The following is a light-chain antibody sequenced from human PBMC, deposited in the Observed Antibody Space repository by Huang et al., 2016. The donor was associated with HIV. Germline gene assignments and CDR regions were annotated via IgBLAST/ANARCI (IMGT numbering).Light chain of an antibody. Sequence: DIQMTQSPTSLSAFGGDTVAISCRASHRLHPYLNWYHQEPERAPKLLIYDVSNLETGVPSRFRSSGSETHFTLTITGLQSDDFGTYYCQHYKDSVVAFGGGTKVEIK. J-gene: IGKJ4*01. V-gene: IGKV1-33*01. CDR3: QHYKDSVVA. CDR1: HRLHPY. CDR2: DVS.